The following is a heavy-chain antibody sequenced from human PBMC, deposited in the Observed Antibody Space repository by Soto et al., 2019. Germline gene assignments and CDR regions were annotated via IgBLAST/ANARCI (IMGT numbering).Heavy chain of an antibody. CDR2: ISSSSSYI. CDR3: TKAISGCNADLDH. D-gene: IGHD1-26*01. Sequence: GGSLRLSCAASGFTFSSYSMNWVRQAPGKGLEWVSSISSSSSYIYYADSVKGRFTISRDNAKNSLYLQMNSLRAEDTAVYYWTKAISGCNADLDHWGQGTRVTVPQ. CDR1: GFTFSSYS. V-gene: IGHV3-21*01. J-gene: IGHJ4*02.